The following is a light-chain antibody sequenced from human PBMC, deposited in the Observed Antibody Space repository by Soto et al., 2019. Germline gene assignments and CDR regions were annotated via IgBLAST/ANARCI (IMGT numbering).Light chain of an antibody. Sequence: EIVLTQSPGTLSLSPGERATLSCRASQSVTQNFLAWYQQRPGQSPRLLIYGASNRAAGIPDRLSGSGSGTDFSLTISRLEPEDFAVYYCQQFVSSPLTFGGGTKVEIK. CDR2: GAS. V-gene: IGKV3-20*01. J-gene: IGKJ4*01. CDR1: QSVTQNF. CDR3: QQFVSSPLT.